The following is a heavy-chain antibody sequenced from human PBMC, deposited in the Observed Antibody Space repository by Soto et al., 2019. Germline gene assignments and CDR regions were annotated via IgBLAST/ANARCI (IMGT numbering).Heavy chain of an antibody. Sequence: QLQLQESGPGLVKPSETLSLTCTVSGGSISSSSYYWGWIRQPPGKGLEWIGSIYYSGSTYYNPSLRSRVTIXXDXSXXQFSLKLSSVTAADTAVYYCASLDQLGGVIDAFDIWGQGTMVTVSS. CDR2: IYYSGST. J-gene: IGHJ3*02. D-gene: IGHD3-16*01. V-gene: IGHV4-39*01. CDR3: ASLDQLGGVIDAFDI. CDR1: GGSISSSSYY.